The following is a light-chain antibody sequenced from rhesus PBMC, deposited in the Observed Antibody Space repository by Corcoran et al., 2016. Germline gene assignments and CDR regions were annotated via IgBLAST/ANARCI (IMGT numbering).Light chain of an antibody. CDR2: DAS. CDR1: QRVSSW. J-gene: IGKJ1*01. CDR3: QQYDDLPWT. Sequence: DIQMTQSPSSLSASVGDKVTITCHASQRVSSWLAWYQQKPGKAPKPLIYDASSLQSGVPSRFSGSSSGTDYTLTISSLQPEDFATYFCQQYDDLPWTFGQGTKVEIK. V-gene: IGKV1-19*01.